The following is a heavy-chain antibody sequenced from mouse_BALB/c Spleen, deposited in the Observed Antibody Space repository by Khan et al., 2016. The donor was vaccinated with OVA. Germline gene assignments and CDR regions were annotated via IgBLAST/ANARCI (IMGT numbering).Heavy chain of an antibody. CDR1: GYTVSSYW. CDR2: ILPGSGSS. V-gene: IGHV1-9*01. CDR3: GRRCAGEAMDF. J-gene: IGHJ4*01. Sequence: VQLQESGAELMKPGASVKISCKATGYTVSSYWIEWIKQRPGHGLEWIGEILPGSGSSKYNEKFKGKATFTEDTSSNTAYMQLSSLTSEDSAVFYCGRRCAGEAMDFWGQGTSVTVSS.